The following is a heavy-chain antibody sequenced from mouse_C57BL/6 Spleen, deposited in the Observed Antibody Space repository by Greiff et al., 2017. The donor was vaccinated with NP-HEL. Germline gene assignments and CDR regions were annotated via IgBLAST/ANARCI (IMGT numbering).Heavy chain of an antibody. CDR3: ARGGGKYLYGSYWYFDV. CDR1: GYAFTNYL. V-gene: IGHV1-54*01. CDR2: INPGSGGT. D-gene: IGHD1-1*01. Sequence: QVQLQQSGAELVRPGTSVKVSCKASGYAFTNYLIEWVKQRPGQGLEWIGVINPGSGGTNYNEKFKGKATLTADKSSSTAYMQLSSLTSEDSAVYFCARGGGKYLYGSYWYFDVWGTGTTVTVSS. J-gene: IGHJ1*03.